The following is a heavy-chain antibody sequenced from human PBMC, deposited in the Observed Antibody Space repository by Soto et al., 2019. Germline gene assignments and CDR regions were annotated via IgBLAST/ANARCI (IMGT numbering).Heavy chain of an antibody. J-gene: IGHJ2*01. CDR2: LSGSGRGT. D-gene: IGHD4-17*01. Sequence: GGSLRLSCAASGFTLSGYAMSWVRQAPGKGLEWVSSLSGSGRGTYYADSVKGRFTISRDQSKNTLYLEMNSLRADDTAVYYCAREWGDYGDYVRYWYFDLWGRGTLVTVSS. V-gene: IGHV3-23*01. CDR3: AREWGDYGDYVRYWYFDL. CDR1: GFTLSGYA.